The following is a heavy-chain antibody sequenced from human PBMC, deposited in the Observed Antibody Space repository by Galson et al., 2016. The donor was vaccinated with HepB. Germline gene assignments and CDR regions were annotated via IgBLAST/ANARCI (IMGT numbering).Heavy chain of an antibody. CDR3: AAQWGYCSSTSCLEPGYFDY. Sequence: QSGAEVKKPGESLRISCKGSGYIFTSNWIGWVRQVPGKGLEWMGTIFPGDSDTTYRPSFQGHVTTSADESISTAYLQWSSLKASDTAMYYCAAQWGYCSSTSCLEPGYFDYWGQGTLVTVSS. D-gene: IGHD2-2*01. CDR1: GYIFTSNW. CDR2: IFPGDSDT. J-gene: IGHJ4*02. V-gene: IGHV5-51*01.